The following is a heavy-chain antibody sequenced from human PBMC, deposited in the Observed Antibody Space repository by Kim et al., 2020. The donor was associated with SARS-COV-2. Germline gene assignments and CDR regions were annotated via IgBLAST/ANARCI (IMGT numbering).Heavy chain of an antibody. Sequence: YANSMRGRVTISKDNAKTKLDLQSNSLRAEETAVYYCARRQFTSGLYYFDYWGQGTLVTVSS. D-gene: IGHD5-12*01. CDR3: ARRQFTSGLYYFDY. V-gene: IGHV3-74*01. J-gene: IGHJ4*02.